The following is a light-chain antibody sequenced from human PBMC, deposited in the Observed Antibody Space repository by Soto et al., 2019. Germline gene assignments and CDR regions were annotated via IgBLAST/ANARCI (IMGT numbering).Light chain of an antibody. Sequence: EIVMTQSPATLSVSPGERATLSCRASQSVSNNLAWYQQKPGQAPRLLIYGASTRATGIPARFSGSGSGTEFTLTISSLQSEDFAVYYCQQYNNWPFPSWTFGQGPKVEIK. J-gene: IGKJ1*01. V-gene: IGKV3-15*01. CDR1: QSVSNN. CDR2: GAS. CDR3: QQYNNWPFPSWT.